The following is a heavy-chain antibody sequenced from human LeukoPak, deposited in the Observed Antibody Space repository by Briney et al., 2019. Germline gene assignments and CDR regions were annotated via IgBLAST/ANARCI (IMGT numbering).Heavy chain of an antibody. V-gene: IGHV1-18*01. CDR1: VFSAPLYG. J-gene: IGHJ6*03. D-gene: IGHD2-2*01. CDR3: PIPAKGAFFYYFMDF. CDR2: INTYNGNT. Sequence: ASVKVSCKTSVFSAPLYGLNLVRQAPGQGLEWMGWINTYNGNTNHAQKFRDRASLTTDTSTNTAYLEVRGLRSNAQALYFWPIPAKGAFFYYFMDFWGKGTTVTVSS.